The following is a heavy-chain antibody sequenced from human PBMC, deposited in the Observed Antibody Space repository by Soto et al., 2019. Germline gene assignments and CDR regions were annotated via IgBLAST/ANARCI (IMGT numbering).Heavy chain of an antibody. Sequence: QPGGSLRLSCAASGFTFSSYGMHWVRQAPGKGLEWVAVISYDGSNKYYADSVKGRFTISRDNSKNTLYLQMNSLRAEDTAVYYCAKDPPERYDFWSGIWDRYYYYGMDVWGQGTTVTVSS. CDR3: AKDPPERYDFWSGIWDRYYYYGMDV. J-gene: IGHJ6*02. D-gene: IGHD3-3*01. CDR2: ISYDGSNK. V-gene: IGHV3-30*18. CDR1: GFTFSSYG.